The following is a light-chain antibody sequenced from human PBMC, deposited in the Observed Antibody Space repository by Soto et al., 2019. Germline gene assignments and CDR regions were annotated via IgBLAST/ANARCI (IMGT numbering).Light chain of an antibody. Sequence: EFVLTQSPATLSLSPGERATLSCRASQSISSYLAWFQQKPGQAPRLLIYDASNRATGIPARFSGGGSGTDFTLTISSLEPEDFAVYYCQHRTNWPPAFGHGTRLEIK. V-gene: IGKV3-11*01. CDR1: QSISSY. J-gene: IGKJ5*01. CDR2: DAS. CDR3: QHRTNWPPA.